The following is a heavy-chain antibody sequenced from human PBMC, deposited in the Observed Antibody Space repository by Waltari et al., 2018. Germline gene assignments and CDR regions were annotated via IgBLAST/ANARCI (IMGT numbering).Heavy chain of an antibody. CDR1: GITFSSYT. CDR2: INASVVI. Sequence: EVQLLESGGGLVQPGGSLTLSCAASGITFSSYTMRSVRQAPGKWLGWCSTINASVVIFYADSVKGRFTVSRDSSKNTLSLQMNSLRAEDTAVYYCARGPAYYFDYWDQGTLVTVSS. V-gene: IGHV3-23*01. J-gene: IGHJ4*02. CDR3: ARGPAYYFDY.